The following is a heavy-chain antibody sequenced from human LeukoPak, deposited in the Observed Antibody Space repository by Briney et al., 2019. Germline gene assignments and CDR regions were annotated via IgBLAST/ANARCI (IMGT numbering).Heavy chain of an antibody. CDR2: IIPIFGTA. CDR3: ARDLRGVIPHYYGMDV. J-gene: IGHJ6*01. V-gene: IGHV1-69*01. Sequence: SVKVSCKASGGTFSSYAISWMRQAPGQGLEWMGGIIPIFGTANYAQKFQGRVTITADESTSTAYMELSSLRSEDTAVYYCARDLRGVIPHYYGMDVWGKGPRSPSPQ. D-gene: IGHD3-10*01. CDR1: GGTFSSYA.